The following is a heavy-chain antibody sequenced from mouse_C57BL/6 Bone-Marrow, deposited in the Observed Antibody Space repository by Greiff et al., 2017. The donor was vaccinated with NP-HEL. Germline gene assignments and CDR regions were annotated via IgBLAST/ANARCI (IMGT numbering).Heavy chain of an antibody. J-gene: IGHJ3*01. D-gene: IGHD2-4*01. Sequence: EESGPGLVKPSQSLSLTCSVTGYSITSGYYWNWIRQFPGNKLEWMGYISYDGSNNYNPSLKNRISITRDTSKNQFFLKLNSVTTEDTATYYCARDYYDYPAWFAYWGQGTLVTVS. V-gene: IGHV3-6*01. CDR1: GYSITSGYY. CDR2: ISYDGSN. CDR3: ARDYYDYPAWFAY.